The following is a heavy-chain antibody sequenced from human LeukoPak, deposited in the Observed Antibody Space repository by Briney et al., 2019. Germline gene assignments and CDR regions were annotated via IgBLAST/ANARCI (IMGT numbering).Heavy chain of an antibody. CDR3: ARESFYYGSGSYYKRGYYFDY. CDR1: GFTFSTYA. Sequence: GGSLRLSCAASGFTFSTYAMNWVRQAPGKGLEWVANIKQDGSEKYYVDSVKGRFTISRDNAKNSLFLQMNSLRAEDTAVYYCARESFYYGSGSYYKRGYYFDYWGQGTLVTVSS. CDR2: IKQDGSEK. J-gene: IGHJ4*02. D-gene: IGHD3-10*01. V-gene: IGHV3-7*01.